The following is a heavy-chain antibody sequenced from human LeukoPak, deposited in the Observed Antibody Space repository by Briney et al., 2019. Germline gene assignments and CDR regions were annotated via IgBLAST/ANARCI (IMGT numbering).Heavy chain of an antibody. CDR1: GFTFSSYW. J-gene: IGHJ4*02. D-gene: IGHD6-19*01. V-gene: IGHV3-7*01. Sequence: GGSLRLSCAASGFTFSSYWMSWVRQAPGKGVEWVANIKQDGSEKYYVDYVKGRFTISSDNAKNSLYLQMNSLRAEDTAVYYCARAPDGSGWYEFADWGQGTLVTVSS. CDR2: IKQDGSEK. CDR3: ARAPDGSGWYEFAD.